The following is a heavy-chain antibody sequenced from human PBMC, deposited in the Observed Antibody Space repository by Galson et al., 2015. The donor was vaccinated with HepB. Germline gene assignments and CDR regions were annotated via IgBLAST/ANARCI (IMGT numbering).Heavy chain of an antibody. CDR3: TTDVLYSTFWSWFNP. D-gene: IGHD6-13*01. Sequence: SLRLSCAASGFTFNNAWMSWVRQPPGKGLEWVGHIKSNTDGGTTDYAAPVKGRFTISRNDSKDTLYLQMNGLKTDDTAVYYCTTDVLYSTFWSWFNPWGQGTLVTVSS. J-gene: IGHJ5*02. V-gene: IGHV3-15*01. CDR2: IKSNTDGGTT. CDR1: GFTFNNAW.